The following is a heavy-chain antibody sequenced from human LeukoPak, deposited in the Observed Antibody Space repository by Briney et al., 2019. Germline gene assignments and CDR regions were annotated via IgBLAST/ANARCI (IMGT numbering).Heavy chain of an antibody. CDR2: ISYDGSNK. CDR3: ARGAVVYATDPLGCFDY. D-gene: IGHD2-8*02. V-gene: IGHV3-30*04. J-gene: IGHJ4*02. Sequence: GGSLRLSCAASGFTFSSYAMRWVRQAPGKGLEWVAVISYDGSNKYYADSVKGRITISRDNARNSLYLQMNSLRADDTAVYYCARGAVVYATDPLGCFDYWGQGILVTVSS. CDR1: GFTFSSYA.